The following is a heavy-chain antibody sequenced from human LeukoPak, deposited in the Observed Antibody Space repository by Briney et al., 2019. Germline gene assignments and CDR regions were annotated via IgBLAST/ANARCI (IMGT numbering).Heavy chain of an antibody. J-gene: IGHJ4*02. CDR1: GGSISSYY. CDR2: IYGDGST. D-gene: IGHD2-21*01. Sequence: SETLSLTCIVSGGSISSYYWSWIRQPAGKGLEWIGRIYGDGSTIYNPSLKSRVAMSVDTSKNQFSLKLTSVTAADTAVYYCARDDACGGLGCFDSWGRGTLVTVSS. V-gene: IGHV4-4*07. CDR3: ARDDACGGLGCFDS.